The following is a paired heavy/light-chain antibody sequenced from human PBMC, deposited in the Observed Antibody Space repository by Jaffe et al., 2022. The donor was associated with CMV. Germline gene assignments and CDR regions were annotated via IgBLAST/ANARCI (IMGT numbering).Heavy chain of an antibody. CDR2: VSGSGGYT. V-gene: IGHV3-23*01. CDR3: AKGYEVSGSFGFGYFDY. CDR1: GFTFSSYA. D-gene: IGHD3-10*01. J-gene: IGHJ4*02. Sequence: EVQLLESGGGLVQPGGSLRLSCAASGFTFSSYAMNWVRQAPGKGLEWVSVVSGSGGYTYYTDSVEGRFTISRDNSKNTLYLQMDSLRAEDTAVYYCAKGYEVSGSFGFGYFDYWGQGSLVTVSS.
Light chain of an antibody. Sequence: DIQMTQSPSTLSASVGDRVTITCRASQSISGWLAWYQQKPGKAPNLLIYKASILQSGVPSRFSGSGSGTDFTLTISSLQPDDFAAYYCQQYNRYPWTFGHGTKVEIK. J-gene: IGKJ1*01. CDR2: KAS. V-gene: IGKV1-5*03. CDR3: QQYNRYPWT. CDR1: QSISGW.